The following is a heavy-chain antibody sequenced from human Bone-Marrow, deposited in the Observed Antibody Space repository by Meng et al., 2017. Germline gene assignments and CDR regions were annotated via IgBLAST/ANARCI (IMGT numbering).Heavy chain of an antibody. CDR3: ARGPTTMAHDFDY. D-gene: IGHD4-11*01. J-gene: IGHJ4*02. Sequence: QVQVQEWGAGMLKPSETLSLTCVVSGGTLSDYYWSWIRQTPGKGLEWIGEINHSGSTNYNPSLESRATITVDTSQNNLSLKLSSVTAADSAVYYCARGPTTMAHDFDYWGQGTLVTVSS. V-gene: IGHV4-34*01. CDR2: INHSGST. CDR1: GGTLSDYY.